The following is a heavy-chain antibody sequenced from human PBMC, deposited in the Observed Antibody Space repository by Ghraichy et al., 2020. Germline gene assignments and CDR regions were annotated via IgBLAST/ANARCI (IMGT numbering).Heavy chain of an antibody. V-gene: IGHV3-53*01. D-gene: IGHD1-26*01. Sequence: GGSLRLSCAASGFTVSSNYMSWVRQAPGKGLEWVSVIYSGGSTYYADSVKGRFTISRDNSKNTLYLQMNSLRAEDTAVYYCARWDSGSLYYYYYYMDVWGKGTTVTVSS. CDR1: GFTVSSNY. CDR2: IYSGGST. CDR3: ARWDSGSLYYYYYYMDV. J-gene: IGHJ6*03.